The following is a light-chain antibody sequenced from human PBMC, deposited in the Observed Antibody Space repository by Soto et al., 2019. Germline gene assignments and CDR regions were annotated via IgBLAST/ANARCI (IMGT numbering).Light chain of an antibody. CDR3: QQLDSYLIT. Sequence: IQLTLSPSSLSAPEGDRVTITCRASQCISNYLACYQQRPGKAPRLLIYAASTLRGGVPSRFSGSGSATDFTLTIISLQPEDFSTYYCQQLDSYLITFGQGRLLEVK. CDR2: AAS. V-gene: IGKV1-9*01. J-gene: IGKJ5*01. CDR1: QCISNY.